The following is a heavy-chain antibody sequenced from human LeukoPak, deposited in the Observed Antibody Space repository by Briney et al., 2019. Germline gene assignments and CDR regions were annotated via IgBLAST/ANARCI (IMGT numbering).Heavy chain of an antibody. CDR1: GDTFTTDY. CDR3: ARARGSGSYYGHDYYCYHYMDV. Sequence: GASVKVSCKASGDTFTTDYIHWVRQGPGQGPEWMGVSNPSGGSTTNAQKFQGRVTMTRDTSTSTVYMELSSLRSEDTAIYYCARARGSGSYYGHDYYCYHYMDVWGKGTTVTVSS. J-gene: IGHJ6*03. V-gene: IGHV1-46*01. D-gene: IGHD3-10*01. CDR2: SNPSGGST.